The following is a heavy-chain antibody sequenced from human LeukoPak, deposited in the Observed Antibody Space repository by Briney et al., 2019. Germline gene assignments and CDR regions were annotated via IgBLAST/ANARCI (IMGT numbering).Heavy chain of an antibody. CDR3: ARGYCTSTSCSENRYYFDS. Sequence: SETLSLTCTVSGGSITSAGYSWGWIRQPAGKGLEWIGRIYSSGSTNSNPSLKSRVTISVDTSKNQFSLKLSSVTAADTAVYSCARGYCTSTSCSENRYYFDSWGQGTLVTVSS. CDR1: GGSITSAGYS. CDR2: IYSSGST. J-gene: IGHJ4*02. V-gene: IGHV4-61*02. D-gene: IGHD2-2*01.